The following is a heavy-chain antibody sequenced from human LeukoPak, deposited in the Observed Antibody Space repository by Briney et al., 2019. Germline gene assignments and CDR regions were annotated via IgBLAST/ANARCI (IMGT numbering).Heavy chain of an antibody. Sequence: GGPLRLSCAASGLTFSSYWMHWVRQAPGKGLVWVSRINSDGSSTSYADSVKGRFTISRDNAKNTLYLQMNSLRAEDTAVYYCASRYYYDSSGYYYWGQGTLVTVSS. D-gene: IGHD3-22*01. V-gene: IGHV3-74*01. J-gene: IGHJ4*02. CDR1: GLTFSSYW. CDR3: ASRYYYDSSGYYY. CDR2: INSDGSST.